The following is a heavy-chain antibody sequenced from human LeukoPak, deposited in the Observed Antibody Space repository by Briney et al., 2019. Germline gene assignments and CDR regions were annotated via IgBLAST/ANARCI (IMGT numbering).Heavy chain of an antibody. J-gene: IGHJ4*02. CDR3: ASYSGSYYGFDY. D-gene: IGHD1-26*01. CDR2: INSDGSST. V-gene: IGHV3-74*01. Sequence: GGSLRLSCAASGFTFSSYWMHWVRQAPGKGLVWVSRINSDGSSTSYADSVKGRFTISRDNAKNTLYLQMNSLRAKDTAVYYCASYSGSYYGFDYWGQGTLVTVSS. CDR1: GFTFSSYW.